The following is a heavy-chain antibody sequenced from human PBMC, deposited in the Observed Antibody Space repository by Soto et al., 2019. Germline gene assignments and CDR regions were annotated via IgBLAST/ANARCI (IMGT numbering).Heavy chain of an antibody. D-gene: IGHD5-18*01. Sequence: QVQLVESGGGVVQPGRSLRLSCAASGFTFTSYDMHWVRQAPGKGLEWVALISYDGHNKYHADSVQGRFTISRDNSKNTLYLEMNSLRPEDTAVYYCVRGGYNYGYRKVGGDYWGQGTLVTVSS. CDR1: GFTFTSYD. CDR2: ISYDGHNK. CDR3: VRGGYNYGYRKVGGDY. V-gene: IGHV3-30*03. J-gene: IGHJ4*02.